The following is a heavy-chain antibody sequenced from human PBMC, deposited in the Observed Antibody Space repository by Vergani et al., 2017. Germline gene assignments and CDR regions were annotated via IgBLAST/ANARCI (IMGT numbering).Heavy chain of an antibody. CDR1: GDSMNTYY. J-gene: IGHJ4*02. V-gene: IGHV4-59*01. D-gene: IGHD2-21*01. CDR3: ARGALWWLRQIDS. CDR2: IYDSGDT. Sequence: QVQLQESGPGLVKPSETLSLTCSVSGDSMNTYYWTWIRQPPEKGLEWIGYIYDSGDTKYNPSLKSRVTMSLDTSKNKFSLNLDSVTAADTAVYYCARGALWWLRQIDSWGQGTLVTVSS.